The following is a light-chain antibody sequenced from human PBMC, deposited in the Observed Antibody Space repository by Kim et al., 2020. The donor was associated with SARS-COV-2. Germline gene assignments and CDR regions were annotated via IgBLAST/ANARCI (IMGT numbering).Light chain of an antibody. CDR1: QSVRSTY. CDR3: QQFGSSPPYA. Sequence: ETVLTQSPGTLSLSQGDRATLSCRASQSVRSTYLAWYQQKPGQAPRLLIYGTSSRATGIPDRFSGSGSETDFTLTISRLEPEDFAVYYCQQFGSSPPYAFGQGTKLEI. V-gene: IGKV3-20*01. CDR2: GTS. J-gene: IGKJ2*01.